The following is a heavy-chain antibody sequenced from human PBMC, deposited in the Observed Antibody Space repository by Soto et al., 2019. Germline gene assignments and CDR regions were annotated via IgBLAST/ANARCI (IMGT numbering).Heavy chain of an antibody. J-gene: IGHJ4*02. CDR3: ARDVASSSWYYFDS. Sequence: QVDLVESGGGVVQPGGSLRLSCVASGFTFSTYAMHWVRQTPGKGLECVASISYDGSDTYYADPVKGRFTIYRDNSKTTLHLQMNSLTPDDTALYYWARDVASSSWYYFDSWGQGTLVTVSS. CDR2: ISYDGSDT. V-gene: IGHV3-30*04. CDR1: GFTFSTYA. D-gene: IGHD6-13*01.